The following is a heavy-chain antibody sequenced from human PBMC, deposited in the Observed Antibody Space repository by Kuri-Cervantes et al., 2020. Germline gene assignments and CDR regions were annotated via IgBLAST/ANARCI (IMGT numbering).Heavy chain of an antibody. CDR2: INPNSGGT. CDR1: GYTFTGYY. V-gene: IGHV1-2*04. D-gene: IGHD6-13*01. J-gene: IGHJ3*02. Sequence: ASVKVSCKASGYTFTGYYMHWVRQAPGQGLEWMGWINPNSGGTNYAQKFQGWVTMTRNTSINTAYMELSSLRSEDTAVYYCAPYSSSWSQGGIDAFDIWGQGTMVTVSS. CDR3: APYSSSWSQGGIDAFDI.